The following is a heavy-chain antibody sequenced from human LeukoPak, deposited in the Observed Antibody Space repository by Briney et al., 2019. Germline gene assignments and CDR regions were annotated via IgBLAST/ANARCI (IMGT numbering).Heavy chain of an antibody. CDR3: ARDTVVVPAASYYYYMDV. V-gene: IGHV1-18*01. D-gene: IGHD2-2*01. J-gene: IGHJ6*03. CDR2: ISGYNGNT. Sequence: ASVKVSCKASGYTFTTYGISWVRQAPGQGLEWMGWISGYNGNTNYAQKLQGRVTMTTDTSTSTAYMELRSLRSDDTAVYYCARDTVVVPAASYYYYMDVWGKGTTVTISS. CDR1: GYTFTTYG.